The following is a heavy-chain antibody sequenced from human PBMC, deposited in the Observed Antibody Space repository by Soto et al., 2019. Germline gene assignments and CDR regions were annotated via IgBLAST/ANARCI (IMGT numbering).Heavy chain of an antibody. V-gene: IGHV4-39*01. Sequence: NPSETLSLTCTVSGGSISSSSYYWGWMRQPPGKGLEWIGSIYYSGSTYYNPSLKSRVTISVDTSKNQFSLKLSSVTAADTAVYYCTRQGYCSSTSCHDAFDIWGQGTMVT. CDR2: IYYSGST. J-gene: IGHJ3*02. CDR3: TRQGYCSSTSCHDAFDI. CDR1: GGSISSSSYY. D-gene: IGHD2-2*01.